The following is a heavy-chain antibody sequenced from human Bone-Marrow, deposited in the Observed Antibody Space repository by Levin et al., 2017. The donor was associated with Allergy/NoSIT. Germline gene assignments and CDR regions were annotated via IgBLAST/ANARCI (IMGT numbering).Heavy chain of an antibody. CDR1: GFTFSSYS. V-gene: IGHV3-21*01. D-gene: IGHD5-18*01. CDR3: ARDSSVTWIQLWRGVAGMDG. Sequence: GGSLRLSCAASGFTFSSYSMNWVRQAPGKGLEWVSSISSSSSYIYYADSVKGRFTISRDNAKNSLYLQMNSLRAEDTAVYYCARDSSVTWIQLWRGVAGMDGWGQGTTVTVSS. J-gene: IGHJ6*02. CDR2: ISSSSSYI.